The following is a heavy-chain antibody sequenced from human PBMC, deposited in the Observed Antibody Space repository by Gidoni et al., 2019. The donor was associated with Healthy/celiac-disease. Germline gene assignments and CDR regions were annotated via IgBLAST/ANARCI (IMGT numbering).Heavy chain of an antibody. CDR2: IYPGDSDT. D-gene: IGHD2-2*01. V-gene: IGHV5-51*01. CDR1: GSSFTSYW. Sequence: EVQLVQSGAEVNKPGESLKISCKGSGSSFTSYWIGWVRPMPGKGLEWMGIIYPGDSDTRYSPSFQGQVTISADKSISTAYLQWSSLKASDTAMYYCARLYGVVPAGAGGHFDYWGQGTLVTVSS. J-gene: IGHJ4*02. CDR3: ARLYGVVPAGAGGHFDY.